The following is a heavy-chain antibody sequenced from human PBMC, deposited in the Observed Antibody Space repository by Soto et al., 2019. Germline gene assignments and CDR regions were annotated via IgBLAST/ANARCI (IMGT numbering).Heavy chain of an antibody. CDR3: AHVRMVRGVIIRHFVGVSPQYNWIDP. CDR2: IYWDDDK. J-gene: IGHJ5*02. Sequence: SGPTLVNPTQTLTLTCTFSGFSLSTSGVGVGWIRQPPGKALEWLALIYWDDDKRYSPSLKSRLTITKDTSKNQVVLTMTNMDPVDTATYYCAHVRMVRGVIIRHFVGVSPQYNWIDPWGQGTLVTVSS. D-gene: IGHD3-10*01. CDR1: GFSLSTSGVG. V-gene: IGHV2-5*02.